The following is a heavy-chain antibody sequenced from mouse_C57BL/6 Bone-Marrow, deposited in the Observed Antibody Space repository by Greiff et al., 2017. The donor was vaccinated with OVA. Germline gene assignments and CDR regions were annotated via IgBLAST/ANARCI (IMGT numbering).Heavy chain of an antibody. V-gene: IGHV2-2*01. Sequence: QVQLQQSGPGLVQPSQSLSITCTVSGFSLTSYGVHWVRQSPGKGLEWLGVIWSGGSTDYNAAFISSLSISKDNSKSQVFFKMNSLQADDTAIYYCATITTVRDYWGQGTTLTVSS. CDR1: GFSLTSYG. CDR3: ATITTVRDY. D-gene: IGHD1-1*01. J-gene: IGHJ2*01. CDR2: IWSGGST.